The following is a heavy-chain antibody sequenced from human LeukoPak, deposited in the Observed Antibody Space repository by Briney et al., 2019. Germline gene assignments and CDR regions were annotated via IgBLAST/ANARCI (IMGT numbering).Heavy chain of an antibody. D-gene: IGHD6-19*01. CDR2: ISFDGGNK. CDR1: GFTFSTYS. V-gene: IGHV3-30-3*01. J-gene: IGHJ4*02. CDR3: VRGAPGLAVASFDY. Sequence: GGSLRLSCTASGFTFSTYSLHWIRQAPGKGLEWVAVISFDGGNKYYADSMKGRFTISRDNSKNTLYVQINSLRTDDTAIYYCVRGAPGLAVASFDYWGQGTLVAVSS.